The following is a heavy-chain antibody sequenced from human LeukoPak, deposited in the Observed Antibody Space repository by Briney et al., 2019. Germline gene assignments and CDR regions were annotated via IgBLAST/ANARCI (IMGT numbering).Heavy chain of an antibody. Sequence: GGSLRLSCAASGFTFSGYYMFWVRQVPGKGLLWVAHINGFGTEATYADTVKGRFTISRDNAKNTLYLQMNGLRDEDTAVYYCAKDLGRSGGYFDYWGQGTLVTVSS. CDR1: GFTFSGYY. J-gene: IGHJ4*02. CDR2: INGFGTEA. CDR3: AKDLGRSGGYFDY. D-gene: IGHD1-14*01. V-gene: IGHV3-74*01.